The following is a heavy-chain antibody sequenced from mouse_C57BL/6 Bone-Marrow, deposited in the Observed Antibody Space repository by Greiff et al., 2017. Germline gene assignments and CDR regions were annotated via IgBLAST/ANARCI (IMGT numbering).Heavy chain of an antibody. D-gene: IGHD3-2*02. CDR1: GYTFTSYG. V-gene: IGHV1-81*01. Sequence: VKLQESGAELARPGASVKLSCKASGYTFTSYGISWVKQRTGQGLEWIGEIYPRSGNTYYNEKFKGKATLTADKSYSTAYMELRSLTSEDSAVYFCARKNQRPLQLRDEAWFAYWGQGTLVTVSA. CDR2: IYPRSGNT. CDR3: ARKNQRPLQLRDEAWFAY. J-gene: IGHJ3*01.